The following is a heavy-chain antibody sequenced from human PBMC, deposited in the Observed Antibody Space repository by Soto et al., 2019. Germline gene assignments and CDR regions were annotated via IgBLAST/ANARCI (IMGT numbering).Heavy chain of an antibody. V-gene: IGHV3-23*01. D-gene: IGHD6-19*01. CDR1: GVTFSSYA. CDR2: ISGSGGST. Sequence: GGSLRLSCAASGVTFSSYAMSWVRQAPGKGLEWVSAISGSGGSTYYADSVKGRFTISRDNSKNTLYLQMNSLRAEDTAVYYCAKDLWLIAVAGTLDAFDIWGQGTMVTVSS. CDR3: AKDLWLIAVAGTLDAFDI. J-gene: IGHJ3*02.